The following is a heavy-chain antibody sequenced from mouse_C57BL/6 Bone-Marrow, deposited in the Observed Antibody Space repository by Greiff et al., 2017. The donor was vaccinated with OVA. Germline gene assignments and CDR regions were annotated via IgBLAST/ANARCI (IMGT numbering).Heavy chain of an antibody. CDR3: ARRGDSNPWFAY. J-gene: IGHJ2*01. CDR1: GYTFTSYG. Sequence: QVQLQQSGAELARPGASVKLSCKASGYTFTSYGISWVKQRTGQGLEWIGEIYPRSGNTYYNEKFKGKATLTADKSSSTAYMELRSLTSEDSAVYFCARRGDSNPWFAYWGQGTTLTVSS. V-gene: IGHV1-81*01. D-gene: IGHD2-5*01. CDR2: IYPRSGNT.